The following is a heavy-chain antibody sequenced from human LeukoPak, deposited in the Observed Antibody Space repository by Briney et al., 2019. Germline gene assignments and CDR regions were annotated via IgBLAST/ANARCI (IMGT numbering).Heavy chain of an antibody. Sequence: PGESLKISFKASGYSFTSYWIGWVRQMPGKGLEWMGSIYPADSDTRYSPSFQGQVTISADKSITTAYLQWRSLKASDTAIYFCATGYSSGWNGYYFDYWGQGTPVTVSS. CDR3: ATGYSSGWNGYYFDY. CDR2: IYPADSDT. J-gene: IGHJ4*02. D-gene: IGHD6-19*01. V-gene: IGHV5-51*01. CDR1: GYSFTSYW.